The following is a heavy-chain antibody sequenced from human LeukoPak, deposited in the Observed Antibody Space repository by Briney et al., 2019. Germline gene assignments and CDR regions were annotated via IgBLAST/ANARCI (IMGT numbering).Heavy chain of an antibody. J-gene: IGHJ1*01. CDR2: IDPSDSYT. Sequence: GESLQISCKGSGYSFTSYWISWVRQMPGKGLEWMGRIDPSDSYTNYSPSFQGHVTISADKSISTAYLQWSSLKASDTAMYYCAGHTVAGDEEYFQHWGQGALVTVSS. CDR3: AGHTVAGDEEYFQH. CDR1: GYSFTSYW. D-gene: IGHD6-19*01. V-gene: IGHV5-10-1*01.